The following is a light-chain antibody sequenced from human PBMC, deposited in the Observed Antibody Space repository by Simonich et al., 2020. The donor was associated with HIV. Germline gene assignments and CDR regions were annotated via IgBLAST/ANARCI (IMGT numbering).Light chain of an antibody. CDR1: SGHSSYA. J-gene: IGLJ3*02. CDR2: LNSDGRH. Sequence: QLVLTQSPSASASLGASVKLTCTLSSGHSSYAIAWHQQQPEKGPRYLMKLNSDGRHYKGDGNPDRFSGSSSGAERYLTISSLQSEDEADYYCQTWGTGIRVFGGGTKLTVL. CDR3: QTWGTGIRV. V-gene: IGLV4-69*01.